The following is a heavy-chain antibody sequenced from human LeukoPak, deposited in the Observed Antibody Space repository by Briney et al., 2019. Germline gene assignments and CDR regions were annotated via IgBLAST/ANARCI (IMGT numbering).Heavy chain of an antibody. V-gene: IGHV3-21*01. Sequence: GGSLRLSCAASGFTFSSSYMNWGRQAPGKGLEWVSSISASGRSIYYADSVKGRFTTSRDNAKNSLYLQMNSLRAEDTAVYYCATMSGFDYWGQGTLVTVSS. CDR1: GFTFSSSY. CDR2: ISASGRSI. CDR3: ATMSGFDY. D-gene: IGHD3-10*02. J-gene: IGHJ4*01.